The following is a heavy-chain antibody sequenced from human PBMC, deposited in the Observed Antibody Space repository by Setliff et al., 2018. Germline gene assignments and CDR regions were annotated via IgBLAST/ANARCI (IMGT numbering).Heavy chain of an antibody. D-gene: IGHD2-2*01. Sequence: PGGSLRLSCVVSGFTFKNYGMHWVRQAPGKGLEWVAVIWYDGNNKDHADSVKGRFTISRDNSKNTLYLQMDSLRVEDTAVYYCARGPPDFVVVPAAAKFDFWGQGTLVTVSS. CDR3: ARGPPDFVVVPAAAKFDF. V-gene: IGHV3-33*01. CDR2: IWYDGNNK. CDR1: GFTFKNYG. J-gene: IGHJ4*02.